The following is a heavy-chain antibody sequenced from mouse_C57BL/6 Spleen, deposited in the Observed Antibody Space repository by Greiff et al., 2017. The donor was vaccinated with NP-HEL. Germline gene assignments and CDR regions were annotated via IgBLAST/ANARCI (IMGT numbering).Heavy chain of an antibody. CDR1: GYTFTSYW. Sequence: QVQLKQSGAELVMPGASVKLSCKASGYTFTSYWMHWVKQRPGQGLEWIGEIDPSDSYTNYNQKFKGKSTLTADKSSSTAYMQLSSLTSEDSAVYYCARRGDYYALDYWGQGTTVTVSS. CDR3: ARRGDYYALDY. J-gene: IGHJ4*01. CDR2: IDPSDSYT. V-gene: IGHV1-69*01.